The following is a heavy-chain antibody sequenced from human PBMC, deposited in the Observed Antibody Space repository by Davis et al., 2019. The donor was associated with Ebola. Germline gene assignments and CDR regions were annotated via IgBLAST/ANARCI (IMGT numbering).Heavy chain of an antibody. Sequence: ASVKVSCKASGYTFTDYNIHWLRHAPGQGLEWLGRVILKSGATNYAQKFQGRVTMTRDTSISTVYMELSSLRYDDTADYSCARGHKYAHEYWGQGTLVTVSS. J-gene: IGHJ4*02. CDR3: ARGHKYAHEY. CDR1: GYTFTDYN. CDR2: VILKSGAT. V-gene: IGHV1-2*06.